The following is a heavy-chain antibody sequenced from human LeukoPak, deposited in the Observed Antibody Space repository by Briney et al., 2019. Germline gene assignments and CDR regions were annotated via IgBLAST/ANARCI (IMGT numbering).Heavy chain of an antibody. Sequence: PSETLSLTCTVSGVSISSSSYYWGWIRQPPGKGLEWIGSIYYSGSTCYNPSLKSRVTISVDTSKNQFSLKLSSVTAADTAVYYCAGLRYFDWLNGEGYWYYYYYGMDVWGQGTTVTVSS. D-gene: IGHD3-9*01. V-gene: IGHV4-39*07. J-gene: IGHJ6*02. CDR3: AGLRYFDWLNGEGYWYYYYYGMDV. CDR2: IYYSGST. CDR1: GVSISSSSYY.